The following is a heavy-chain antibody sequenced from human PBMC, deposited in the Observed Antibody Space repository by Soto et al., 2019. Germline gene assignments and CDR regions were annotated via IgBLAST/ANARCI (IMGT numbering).Heavy chain of an antibody. V-gene: IGHV3-30*18. CDR1: GFTFSSYG. J-gene: IGHJ6*02. D-gene: IGHD2-15*01. CDR2: ISYDGSNK. CDR3: AKPLGVVVVAATPGDYYYGMDV. Sequence: QVQLVESGGGVVQPGRSLRLSCAASGFTFSSYGMHWVRQAPGKGLEWVAVISYDGSNKYYADSVKGRFTISRDNSKNTLYLQMNSLGAEDTAVYYCAKPLGVVVVAATPGDYYYGMDVWGQGTTVTVSS.